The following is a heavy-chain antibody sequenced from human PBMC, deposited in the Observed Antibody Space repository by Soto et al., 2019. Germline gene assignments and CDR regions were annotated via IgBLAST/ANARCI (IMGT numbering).Heavy chain of an antibody. CDR3: ARVEGVDYDILTGYYKRYYYYYMDV. Sequence: VQLVESGGGLVQPGGSLRLSCAASGFTVSSNYMSWVRQAPGKGLEWVSVIYSGGSTYYADSVKGRFTISRDNSKNTLYLQMNSLRAEDTAVYYCARVEGVDYDILTGYYKRYYYYYMDVWGKGTTVTVSS. D-gene: IGHD3-9*01. CDR1: GFTVSSNY. J-gene: IGHJ6*03. CDR2: IYSGGST. V-gene: IGHV3-66*01.